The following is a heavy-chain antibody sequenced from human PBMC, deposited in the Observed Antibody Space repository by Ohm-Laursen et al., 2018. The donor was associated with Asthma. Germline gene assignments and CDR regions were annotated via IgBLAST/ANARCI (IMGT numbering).Heavy chain of an antibody. CDR3: ARGPMHDYYFEN. D-gene: IGHD1-1*01. Sequence: ASVKVSCKASGYTFTNYDIHWVRQAPGQGLEWMGWMNPNSGKTGYAQKFQGRVIMTRNTAISTAYMEQSSLKSEDTAVYYCARGPMHDYYFENWGPGALVTVSS. V-gene: IGHV1-8*02. CDR2: MNPNSGKT. CDR1: GYTFTNYD. J-gene: IGHJ4*02.